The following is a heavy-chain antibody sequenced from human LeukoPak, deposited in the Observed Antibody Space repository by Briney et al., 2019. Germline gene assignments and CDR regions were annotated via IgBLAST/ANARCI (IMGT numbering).Heavy chain of an antibody. V-gene: IGHV3-53*01. D-gene: IGHD6-19*01. CDR3: ARSYSSGWVSFDY. J-gene: IGHJ4*02. CDR2: IYSGGST. Sequence: GGSLRLSCAASGFTVSSNYMSWVRQAPGKGLEWVSVIYSGGSTYYADSVKGRFTISRDNYKNTLYLQMNSLRAEDTAVYYCARSYSSGWVSFDYWGQGTLVTVSS. CDR1: GFTVSSNY.